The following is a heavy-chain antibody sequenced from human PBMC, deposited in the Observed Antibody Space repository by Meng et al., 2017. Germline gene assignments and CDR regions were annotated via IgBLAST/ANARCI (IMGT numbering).Heavy chain of an antibody. Sequence: LKESVPTLSQPSHPRTLSCTFSRFSLSTSGVGVGWILQPPGKALEWLALIYWDDDKRYSPSLKSRLTITKDTSKNQVVLTMTNMDPVDTATYYCAHRTVGYSSGWEFDYWCQGTLVTVSS. CDR1: RFSLSTSGVG. CDR2: IYWDDDK. J-gene: IGHJ4*02. CDR3: AHRTVGYSSGWEFDY. V-gene: IGHV2-5*02. D-gene: IGHD6-19*01.